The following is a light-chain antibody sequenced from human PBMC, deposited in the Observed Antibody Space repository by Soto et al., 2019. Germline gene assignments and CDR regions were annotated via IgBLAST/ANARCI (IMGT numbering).Light chain of an antibody. J-gene: IGKJ1*01. V-gene: IGKV3-20*01. CDR2: DAF. Sequence: EIVLTQSPGTLSLSPGESATLSCRASRSLDSGQLAWYQQKVGRAPRLLIHDAFMRATGIPDRFSGSGSGTDFTLTIARLEPEDFAVYYCQQYGDSPRTFG. CDR1: RSLDSGQ. CDR3: QQYGDSPRT.